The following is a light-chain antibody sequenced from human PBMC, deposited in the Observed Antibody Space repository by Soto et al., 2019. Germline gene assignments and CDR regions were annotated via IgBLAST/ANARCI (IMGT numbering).Light chain of an antibody. V-gene: IGKV3-11*01. J-gene: IGKJ1*01. Sequence: EIVLTQPPAPLSLSPGERAHLSCRASQSVSSYLAWYQQKPGQAPRLLIYDASNRATGIPSRFSGSGSGTDFTLTISSLEPEDFAVYYCQQRSNWPSVTFGQGTKVDIK. CDR2: DAS. CDR1: QSVSSY. CDR3: QQRSNWPSVT.